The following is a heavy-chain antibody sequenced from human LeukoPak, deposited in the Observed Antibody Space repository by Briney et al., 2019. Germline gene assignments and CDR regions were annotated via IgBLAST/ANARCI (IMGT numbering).Heavy chain of an antibody. Sequence: GASVKVSXKASGYTFTGYYMHWVRQAPGQGREWMGWINPNSGGTNYAQKFQGRVTMTRDTSISTAYMELSRLRSDDTAVYYCAREKDSSAITGPWCAFDIWGQGTMVTVSS. CDR2: INPNSGGT. CDR1: GYTFTGYY. V-gene: IGHV1-2*02. J-gene: IGHJ3*02. CDR3: AREKDSSAITGPWCAFDI. D-gene: IGHD3-22*01.